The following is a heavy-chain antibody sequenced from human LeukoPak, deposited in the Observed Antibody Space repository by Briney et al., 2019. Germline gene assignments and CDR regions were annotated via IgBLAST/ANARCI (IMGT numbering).Heavy chain of an antibody. CDR1: GFTFSTYE. CDR2: ISNGGNTI. J-gene: IGHJ4*02. V-gene: IGHV3-48*03. CDR3: ARGSAHLYYFDF. D-gene: IGHD3-3*01. Sequence: GGSLRLSCAASGFTFSTYEMNWVRQAPGKGLEWVSYISNGGNTIYYADSVKGRFTISRDNAMNSLYLQMNILRAEDTAVYYCARGSAHLYYFDFWGLGILVTVSS.